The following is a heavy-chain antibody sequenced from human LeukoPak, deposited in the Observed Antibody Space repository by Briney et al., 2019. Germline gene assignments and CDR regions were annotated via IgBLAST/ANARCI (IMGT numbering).Heavy chain of an antibody. CDR1: GYSFTSYW. CDR3: AATRGYSYDPLFAY. Sequence: RGESLKISCKGSGYSFTSYWIGWVRQMPGKGLEWMGIIYPGDSDTRYRPSFQGQVTISADNSISTAYLQWSSLKASDTAMYYCAATRGYSYDPLFAYWGQGTLVTVSS. CDR2: IYPGDSDT. V-gene: IGHV5-51*01. D-gene: IGHD5-18*01. J-gene: IGHJ4*02.